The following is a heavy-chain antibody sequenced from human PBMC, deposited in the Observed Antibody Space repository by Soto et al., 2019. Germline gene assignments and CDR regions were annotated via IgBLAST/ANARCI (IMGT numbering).Heavy chain of an antibody. D-gene: IGHD2-2*01. J-gene: IGHJ4*02. CDR3: SSDQDCTRTSCYLGSGGY. V-gene: IGHV1-69*13. Sequence: ASVKVSCKASGGTFSSYAISWVRQAPGQGLEWMGGIIPIFGTANYAQKFQGRVTITADEATRPAYMELSSLSSEATAVYSVSSDQDCTRTSCYLGSGGYWGQGTLVTVSS. CDR2: IIPIFGTA. CDR1: GGTFSSYA.